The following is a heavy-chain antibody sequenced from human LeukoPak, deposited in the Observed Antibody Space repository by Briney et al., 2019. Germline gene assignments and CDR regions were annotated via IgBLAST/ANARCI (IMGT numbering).Heavy chain of an antibody. D-gene: IGHD2-15*01. V-gene: IGHV1-8*01. CDR1: GYTFTSYD. CDR2: MNPIRGNT. CDR3: ARRHGRCSDGSCYYPDY. Sequence: ASVKVSCRASGYTFTSYDINWVRQATGQGLEWMGWMNPIRGNTGYAQKFQDRVTMTRNSSITTAYMELSSLRSEDTAVYYCARRHGRCSDGSCYYPDYWGQGTLVTVSS. J-gene: IGHJ4*02.